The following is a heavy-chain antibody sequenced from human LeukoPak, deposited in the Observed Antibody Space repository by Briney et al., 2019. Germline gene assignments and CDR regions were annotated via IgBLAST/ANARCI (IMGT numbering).Heavy chain of an antibody. Sequence: SVKVSCKASGGTFSSYAISWVRQAPGQGLEWMGGIIPIFGTANYAQKFQGRVTITANESTSTAYMELSSLRSEDTAVYYCAGTRGSYSDAFDIWGQGTMVTVSS. CDR2: IIPIFGTA. V-gene: IGHV1-69*01. J-gene: IGHJ3*02. D-gene: IGHD1-26*01. CDR1: GGTFSSYA. CDR3: AGTRGSYSDAFDI.